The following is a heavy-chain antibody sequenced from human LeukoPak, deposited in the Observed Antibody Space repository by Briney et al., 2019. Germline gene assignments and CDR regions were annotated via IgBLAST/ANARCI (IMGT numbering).Heavy chain of an antibody. CDR3: ARGTMASDF. D-gene: IGHD3-10*01. J-gene: IGHJ4*02. V-gene: IGHV3-11*01. Sequence: GGSLRLSCAASGFTFSDYYMTWIRQTPGKGLEWVSYISISGTTTFYVDSVKGRFTISRDNTKNSLYLQMNSQRAEDTAMYYCARGTMASDFWGQGTLVTVSS. CDR2: ISISGTTT. CDR1: GFTFSDYY.